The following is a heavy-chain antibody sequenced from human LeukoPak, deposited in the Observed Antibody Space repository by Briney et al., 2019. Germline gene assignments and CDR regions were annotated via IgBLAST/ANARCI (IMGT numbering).Heavy chain of an antibody. V-gene: IGHV1-18*01. CDR2: ISAYNGNT. J-gene: IGHJ5*02. D-gene: IGHD3-9*01. Sequence: GASVKVSCKASGYTFTSYGISWVRQAPGQGLEWMGWISAYNGNTNYAQKLQGRVTMTTDTSTSTAYMELRSLRSDDTAVYYCARDPGHILTGNNWFDPWGQGTLVTVSS. CDR3: ARDPGHILTGNNWFDP. CDR1: GYTFTSYG.